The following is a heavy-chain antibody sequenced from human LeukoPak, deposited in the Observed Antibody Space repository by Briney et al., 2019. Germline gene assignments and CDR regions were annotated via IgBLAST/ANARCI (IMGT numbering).Heavy chain of an antibody. CDR1: GYTFTSYA. J-gene: IGHJ3*02. CDR2: INAGNGNT. D-gene: IGHD6-13*01. Sequence: ASVKVSCKASGYTFTSYAMHWVRQAPGQRLEWMGWINAGNGNTKYSQKFQGGVTITRDTSASTAYMELSSPTSEDMAVYYCAREKAATVSAFDIWGQGTMVTVSS. CDR3: AREKAATVSAFDI. V-gene: IGHV1-3*01.